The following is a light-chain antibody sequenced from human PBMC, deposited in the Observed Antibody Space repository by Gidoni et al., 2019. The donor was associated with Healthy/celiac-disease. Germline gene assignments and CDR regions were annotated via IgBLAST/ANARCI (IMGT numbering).Light chain of an antibody. CDR3: QQSYSTPVT. V-gene: IGKV1-39*01. CDR2: AAS. J-gene: IGKJ1*01. Sequence: DLQMTQSPSSLSASVGDRVTITCRASQSISRYLNWYQHKPGKAPKLLIYAASSLQSGVPSRFSGSGSGTDFTLTISSLQPEDFATYYCQQSYSTPVTFGQGTKVEIK. CDR1: QSISRY.